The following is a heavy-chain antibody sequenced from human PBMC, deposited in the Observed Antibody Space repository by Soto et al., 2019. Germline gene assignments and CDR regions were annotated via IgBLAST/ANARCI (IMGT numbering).Heavy chain of an antibody. Sequence: GGSLRLSCAASGFAFSSYWMSWVRQAPGKGLEWVANIKQDGSEKYYVDSVKGRFTISRDNAKNSLYLQMNSLRAEDTAVYYCARDLQQQRSPPLGYWGQGTLVTVSS. CDR3: ARDLQQQRSPPLGY. CDR1: GFAFSSYW. CDR2: IKQDGSEK. D-gene: IGHD6-13*01. V-gene: IGHV3-7*01. J-gene: IGHJ4*02.